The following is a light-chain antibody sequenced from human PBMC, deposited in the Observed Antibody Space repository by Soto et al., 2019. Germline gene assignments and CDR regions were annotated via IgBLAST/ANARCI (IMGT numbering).Light chain of an antibody. Sequence: VLTQSPGTLSLSPEARATLSCRASQSVSNNYLAWYQQKPGQAPRLLIYGASNRATGIPDRFSGSGSGTDFTLTISRLEPEDFAVYYCQQYGSSGTFGQGTKVDIK. V-gene: IGKV3-20*01. J-gene: IGKJ1*01. CDR2: GAS. CDR3: QQYGSSGT. CDR1: QSVSNNY.